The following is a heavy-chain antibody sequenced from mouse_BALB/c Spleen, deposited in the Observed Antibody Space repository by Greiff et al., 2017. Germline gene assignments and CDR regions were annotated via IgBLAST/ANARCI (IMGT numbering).Heavy chain of an antibody. Sequence: QVQLQQPGAELVRPGASVKLSCKASGYTFTSYWINWVKQRPGQGLEWIGNIYPSDSYTNYNQKFKDKATLTVDKSSSTAYMQLGSPTSEDSAVYYCTRSGGNYDYAMDYWGQGTSVTVSS. CDR3: TRSGGNYDYAMDY. CDR1: GYTFTSYW. J-gene: IGHJ4*01. V-gene: IGHV1-69*02. CDR2: IYPSDSYT. D-gene: IGHD2-1*01.